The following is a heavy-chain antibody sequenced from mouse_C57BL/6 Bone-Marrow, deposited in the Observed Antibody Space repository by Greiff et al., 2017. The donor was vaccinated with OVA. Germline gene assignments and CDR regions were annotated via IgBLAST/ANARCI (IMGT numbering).Heavy chain of an antibody. CDR1: GFTFSSYA. D-gene: IGHD2-5*01. V-gene: IGHV5-4*03. J-gene: IGHJ2*01. CDR2: ISDGGSYT. Sequence: EVNVVESGGGLVKPGGSLKLSCAASGFTFSSYAMSWVRQTPEKRLEWVATISDGGSYTYYPDNGKGRFTISRDNAKNNLYLQMSHLKSEDTAMYYCARAPYYSNYVDYWGQGTTLTVSS. CDR3: ARAPYYSNYVDY.